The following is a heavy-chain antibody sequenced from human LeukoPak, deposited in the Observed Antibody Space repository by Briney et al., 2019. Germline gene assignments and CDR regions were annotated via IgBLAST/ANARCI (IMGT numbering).Heavy chain of an antibody. J-gene: IGHJ4*02. CDR1: GFTFSSYS. CDR3: ARDLSGGYSYGSPDY. Sequence: PGGSLRFSCAASGFTFSSYSMNWVRQAPGKGLEWVSSISSRSSYIYYADSVKGRFTISRDNAKNSLYLQMNSLRAEDTAVYYCARDLSGGYSYGSPDYWGQGTLVTVSS. CDR2: ISSRSSYI. D-gene: IGHD5-18*01. V-gene: IGHV3-21*01.